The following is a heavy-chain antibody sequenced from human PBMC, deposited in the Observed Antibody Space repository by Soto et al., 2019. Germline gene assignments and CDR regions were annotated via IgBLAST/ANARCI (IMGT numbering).Heavy chain of an antibody. CDR1: GGSISSGDYY. CDR2: IYYSGST. V-gene: IGHV4-61*08. CDR3: ARYDILTGYQMDV. Sequence: SETLSLTCTVSGGSISSGDYYWSWIRQPPGKGLEWIGYIYYSGSTNYNPSLKSRVTISVDTSKNQFSLKLSSVTAADTAVYYCARYDILTGYQMDVWGQGTTVTVSS. J-gene: IGHJ6*02. D-gene: IGHD3-9*01.